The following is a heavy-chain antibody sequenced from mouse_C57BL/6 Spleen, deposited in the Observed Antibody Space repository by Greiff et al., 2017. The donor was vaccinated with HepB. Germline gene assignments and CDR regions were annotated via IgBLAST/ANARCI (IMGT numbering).Heavy chain of an antibody. CDR1: GYTFTDYN. J-gene: IGHJ3*01. V-gene: IGHV1-22*01. D-gene: IGHD2-5*01. CDR3: ARSGAYYSNAWFAY. CDR2: INPNNGGT. Sequence: VQLQQSGPELVKPGASVKMSCKASGYTFTDYNMHWVKQSHGKSLEWIGYINPNNGGTSYNQKFKGKATLTVNKSSSTAYMELRSLTSEDSAVYYCARSGAYYSNAWFAYWGQGTLVTVSA.